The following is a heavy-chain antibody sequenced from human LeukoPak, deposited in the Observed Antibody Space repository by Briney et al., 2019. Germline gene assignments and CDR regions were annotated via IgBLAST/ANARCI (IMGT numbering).Heavy chain of an antibody. CDR1: GYSISSGYY. CDR3: ARVGGWFGELLSHYYYYYYMDV. CDR2: IYHSGST. Sequence: SETLSLTCTVSGYSISSGYYWGWIRQPPGQGLEWIGSIYHSGSTYYNPSLKSRVTISVDTSKNHFSLKLSSVTAADTAVYYCARVGGWFGELLSHYYYYYYMDVWGKGTTVTVSS. D-gene: IGHD3-10*01. V-gene: IGHV4-38-2*02. J-gene: IGHJ6*03.